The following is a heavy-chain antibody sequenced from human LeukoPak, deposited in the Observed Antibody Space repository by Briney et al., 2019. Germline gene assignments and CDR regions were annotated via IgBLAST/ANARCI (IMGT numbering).Heavy chain of an antibody. D-gene: IGHD3-9*01. CDR3: ARALTYYDILTGSRNWFDP. Sequence: KSSETLSLTCTVSGDSISNYYWSWIRQPPGKGLEWIGHIYYSGRTNYNPSLKSRVSISVDRSKNQFSLKLSSVTAADTAVYFCARALTYYDILTGSRNWFDPWGQGTLVTASS. CDR1: GDSISNYY. V-gene: IGHV4-59*01. J-gene: IGHJ5*02. CDR2: IYYSGRT.